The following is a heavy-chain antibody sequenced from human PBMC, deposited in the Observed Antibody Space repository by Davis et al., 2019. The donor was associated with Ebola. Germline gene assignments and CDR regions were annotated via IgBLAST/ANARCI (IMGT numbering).Heavy chain of an antibody. CDR2: IYPGDSKT. Sequence: KVSCKGSGYNFDTYWIGWVRQMPGKGLEWMGIIYPGDSKTIYSPSFQGQVTISADKSINTAYLQWSSLKASDAAMYYCARRRNTVGAPFDPWGQGTLVTVSS. D-gene: IGHD1-26*01. CDR3: ARRRNTVGAPFDP. J-gene: IGHJ5*02. V-gene: IGHV5-51*01. CDR1: GYNFDTYW.